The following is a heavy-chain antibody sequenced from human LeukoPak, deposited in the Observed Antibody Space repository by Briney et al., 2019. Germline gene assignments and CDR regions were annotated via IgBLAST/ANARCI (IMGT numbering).Heavy chain of an antibody. CDR2: ISHSGNT. V-gene: IGHV4-59*12. CDR3: TRDDFGIKTDWEDYYYMDV. Sequence: SETLSLTCIVSGGSISDYYWNWIRQPPGKGLEWIGYISHSGNTNYNPSLKRRLTISVDTSKNHFSLKLTSVTAADTAVYYCTRDDFGIKTDWEDYYYMDVWGKGTTVTVSS. J-gene: IGHJ6*03. D-gene: IGHD3-3*01. CDR1: GGSISDYY.